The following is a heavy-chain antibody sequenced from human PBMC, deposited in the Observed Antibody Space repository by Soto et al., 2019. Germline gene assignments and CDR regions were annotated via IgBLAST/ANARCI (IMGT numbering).Heavy chain of an antibody. CDR1: GGTFSSYT. CDR3: ARDRTSYSSSSVPLYFDY. Sequence: SVKVSCKASGGTFSSYTISWVRQAPGQGLEWMGRIIPILGIANYAQKFQGRVTITADKSTSTAYMELSSLRSEDTAVYYCARDRTSYSSSSVPLYFDYWGQGTLVTVSS. J-gene: IGHJ4*02. D-gene: IGHD6-6*01. CDR2: IIPILGIA. V-gene: IGHV1-69*04.